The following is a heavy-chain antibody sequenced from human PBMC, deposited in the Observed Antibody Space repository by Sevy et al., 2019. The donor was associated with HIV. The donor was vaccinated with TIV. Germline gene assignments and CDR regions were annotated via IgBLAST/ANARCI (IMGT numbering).Heavy chain of an antibody. V-gene: IGHV3-33*01. J-gene: IGHJ4*02. D-gene: IGHD5-12*01. Sequence: GGSLRLSCAASGFSFSSYGMHWVRQAPGKGLGWLAVIWFDGSNEYYADSVKGRFTISRDIAKNTLYLQMNSLRAEDTAVYYCARDLEFYGYREYVPAFNPDYWGRGTLVTVSS. CDR2: IWFDGSNE. CDR1: GFSFSSYG. CDR3: ARDLEFYGYREYVPAFNPDY.